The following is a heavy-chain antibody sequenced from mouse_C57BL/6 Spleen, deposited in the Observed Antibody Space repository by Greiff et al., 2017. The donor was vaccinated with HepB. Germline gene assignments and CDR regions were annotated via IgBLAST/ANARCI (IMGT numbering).Heavy chain of an antibody. Sequence: QVQLQQPGAELVKPGASVKLSCKASGYTFTSYWMQWVKQRPGQGLEWIGEIDPSDSYTNYNQKFKGKATLTVDTSSSPAYMQLSSLTSEDSAVYYCARRTTVVPYFDYWGQGTTLTVSS. D-gene: IGHD1-1*01. J-gene: IGHJ2*01. V-gene: IGHV1-50*01. CDR3: ARRTTVVPYFDY. CDR2: IDPSDSYT. CDR1: GYTFTSYW.